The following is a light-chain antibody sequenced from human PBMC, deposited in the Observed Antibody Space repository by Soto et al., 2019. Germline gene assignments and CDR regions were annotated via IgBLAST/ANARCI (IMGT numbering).Light chain of an antibody. CDR2: AAS. Sequence: AIRMTQSPSSLSASTGDRVTITCRASQGISSYLAWYQQKPGKAPKILIYAASTLQRGVPSRFSGSGSGTDFTLTISCLQSEDFATYYCQQYYSYPFTFGPGTKVDIK. V-gene: IGKV1-8*01. CDR1: QGISSY. J-gene: IGKJ3*01. CDR3: QQYYSYPFT.